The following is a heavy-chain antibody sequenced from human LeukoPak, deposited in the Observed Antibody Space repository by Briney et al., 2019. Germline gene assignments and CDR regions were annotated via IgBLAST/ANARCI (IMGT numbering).Heavy chain of an antibody. CDR3: ARLYYYDSSGSAPAFDF. Sequence: GESLKISSKGSGYSFTSYWIGWVRQMPGKGLEWMGIIYPGDSDTRYSPSFQGQVTISADKSISTAYLQWSSLKASDTAMYYCARLYYYDSSGSAPAFDFWGQAKMVTVSS. J-gene: IGHJ3*01. V-gene: IGHV5-51*01. CDR1: GYSFTSYW. CDR2: IYPGDSDT. D-gene: IGHD3-22*01.